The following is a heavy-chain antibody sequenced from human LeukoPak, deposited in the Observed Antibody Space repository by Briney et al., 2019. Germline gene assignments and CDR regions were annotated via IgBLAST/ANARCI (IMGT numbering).Heavy chain of an antibody. V-gene: IGHV4-59*12. J-gene: IGHJ3*02. Sequence: SETLSLTCTVSRRSISSYYWSWLRQPPGKGLEWIGYIYFSVRTSYNPSLKSRVTISVDTSKNQFSLKVTSVTAANRAVNYCARMYDYGDPLRAFDIWGQGTMVTVSS. CDR2: IYFSVRT. CDR1: RRSISSYY. D-gene: IGHD4-17*01. CDR3: ARMYDYGDPLRAFDI.